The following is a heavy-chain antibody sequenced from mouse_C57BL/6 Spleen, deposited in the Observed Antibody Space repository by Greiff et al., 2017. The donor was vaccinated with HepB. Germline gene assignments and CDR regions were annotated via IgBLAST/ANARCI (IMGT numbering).Heavy chain of an antibody. CDR1: GYTFTDYY. Sequence: EVQLQQSGPELVKPGASVKISCKASGYTFTDYYMNWVKQSHGKSLEWIGDINPNNGGTSYTQKFKGKATLTVDKSSSTAYMELRRLTSEDSAVYYCARGGTSVVATTWYFDVWGTGTTVTVSS. CDR3: ARGGTSVVATTWYFDV. D-gene: IGHD1-1*01. V-gene: IGHV1-26*01. J-gene: IGHJ1*03. CDR2: INPNNGGT.